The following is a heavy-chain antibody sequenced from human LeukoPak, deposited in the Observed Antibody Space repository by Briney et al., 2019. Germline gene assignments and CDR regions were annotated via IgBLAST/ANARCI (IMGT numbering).Heavy chain of an antibody. CDR2: ISGSGGST. Sequence: GSLRLSCAASGFTFSSYAMSWVRQAPGKGLEWVSAISGSGGSTYYADSVKGRFTISRDNSKNTPYLQMNSLRAEDTAVYYCAKSGRDIVVVVAATQHYYYGMDVWGQGTTVTVSS. D-gene: IGHD2-15*01. CDR1: GFTFSSYA. V-gene: IGHV3-23*01. CDR3: AKSGRDIVVVVAATQHYYYGMDV. J-gene: IGHJ6*02.